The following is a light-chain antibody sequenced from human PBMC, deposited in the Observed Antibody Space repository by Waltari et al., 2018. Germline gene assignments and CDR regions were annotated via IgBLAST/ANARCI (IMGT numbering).Light chain of an antibody. CDR3: SSYATSNSLL. V-gene: IGLV2-8*01. J-gene: IGLJ2*01. CDR1: SSDIGGSDY. Sequence: QSALTQPPSTSGSPGQSVTISCTGTSSDIGGSDYVSWYQQHPGKAPKLMIYEVNKRPSGVPDRFSASKSGNTASLTVSGLQAEDEADYYCSSYATSNSLLFGGGTKLTVL. CDR2: EVN.